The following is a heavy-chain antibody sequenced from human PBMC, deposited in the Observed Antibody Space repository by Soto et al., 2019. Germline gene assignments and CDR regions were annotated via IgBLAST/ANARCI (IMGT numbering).Heavy chain of an antibody. V-gene: IGHV1-2*04. CDR2: INPNSGAT. CDR3: AREISSSWMDV. J-gene: IGHJ6*02. D-gene: IGHD6-13*01. Sequence: QVQLVQSGAEVKRPGASVKVSCKASGYTFTDYYMHWVRQAPGQGLEWMAWINPNSGATNYAQKFQGWVTMTRDTSISTAYMELNRLRFDDTAVYYCAREISSSWMDVWGQGTTGTVSS. CDR1: GYTFTDYY.